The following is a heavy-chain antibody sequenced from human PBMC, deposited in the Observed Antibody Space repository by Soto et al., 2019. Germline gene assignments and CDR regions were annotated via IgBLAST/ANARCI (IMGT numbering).Heavy chain of an antibody. CDR3: ARQGFGALRGLVDV. CDR2: VHQSWGS. J-gene: IGHJ6*02. CDR1: GGSISSYY. V-gene: IGHV4-59*08. Sequence: QVQLQESGPGLVKPSETLSLSCTVSGGSISSYYWSWIRQPPGKGMEWIGYVHQSWGSTYNPSLPSRVAISLATSKSQFPLKLTSVTATDTAVYYCARQGFGALRGLVDVWGQGTTVTVSS. D-gene: IGHD3-10*01.